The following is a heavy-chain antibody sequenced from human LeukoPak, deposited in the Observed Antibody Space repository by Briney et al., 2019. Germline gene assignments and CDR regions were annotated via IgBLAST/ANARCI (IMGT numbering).Heavy chain of an antibody. CDR3: ARGRDYGDYSPHSDY. Sequence: SETLSLTCTVSGGSISRGGYYWSWIRQHPGKGLEWIGYIYYSGSTYYNPSLKSRVTISVDTSKNQFSLKLSSVTAADTAVYYCARGRDYGDYSPHSDYWGQGTLVTVSS. CDR1: GGSISRGGYY. CDR2: IYYSGST. D-gene: IGHD4-17*01. J-gene: IGHJ4*02. V-gene: IGHV4-31*03.